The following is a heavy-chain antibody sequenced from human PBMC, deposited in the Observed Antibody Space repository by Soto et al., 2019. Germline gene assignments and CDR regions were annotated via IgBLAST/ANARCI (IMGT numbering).Heavy chain of an antibody. V-gene: IGHV4-39*01. J-gene: IGHJ5*02. CDR1: GGSISSSSYY. Sequence: TSETLSLTCTVSGGSISSSSYYWGWIRQPPGKGLEWIGSIYYSGSTYYNPSLKSRVTISVDTSKNQFSLKLSSVTAADTAVYYCARPANLYYYDSSGYYRSWFDPWGQGTLVTVPS. D-gene: IGHD3-22*01. CDR3: ARPANLYYYDSSGYYRSWFDP. CDR2: IYYSGST.